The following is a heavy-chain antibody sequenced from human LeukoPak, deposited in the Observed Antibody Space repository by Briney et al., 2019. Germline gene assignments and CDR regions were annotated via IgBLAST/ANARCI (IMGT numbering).Heavy chain of an antibody. Sequence: ASVSISGKASGYTFTSYGISWVRQAPGQGLEWMGWISAYNGNTNYAQRLQGRVTMTTDTSTSTAYMERRSLRSDDTAVYYCATSGGHYYGSGSLAFDIWGQGTMDAVSS. CDR1: GYTFTSYG. V-gene: IGHV1-18*01. CDR2: ISAYNGNT. CDR3: ATSGGHYYGSGSLAFDI. D-gene: IGHD3-10*01. J-gene: IGHJ3*02.